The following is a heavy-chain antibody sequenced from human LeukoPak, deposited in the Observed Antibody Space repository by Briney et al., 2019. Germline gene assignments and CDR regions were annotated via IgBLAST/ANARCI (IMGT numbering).Heavy chain of an antibody. CDR2: ISGSGGST. D-gene: IGHD3-10*01. J-gene: IGHJ6*02. CDR1: GFTFSSYA. Sequence: PGGSLRLSCAASGFTFSSYAMSWVRQAPGKGLEWVSAISGSGGSTYYADSVKGRFTISRDNSKNTLYLQMNSLRAEDTAVYYCASIQGVTHYYYGMDVWGQGTTVTVSS. CDR3: ASIQGVTHYYYGMDV. V-gene: IGHV3-23*01.